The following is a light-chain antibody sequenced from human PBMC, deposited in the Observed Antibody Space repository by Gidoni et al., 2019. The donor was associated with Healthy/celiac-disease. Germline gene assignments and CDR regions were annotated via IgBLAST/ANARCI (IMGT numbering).Light chain of an antibody. V-gene: IGKV2-28*01. J-gene: IGKJ3*01. Sequence: DIVMTQSPLSLPVTPGEPASISCRSSQSLLHSNGYNYLDWYLQKPGQSPRLLIYLGSNRASWVPDRFSGSGSGTDFTLKISRVEAEDVGVYYCMQALQTPCTFGPGTKVDIK. CDR1: QSLLHSNGYNY. CDR3: MQALQTPCT. CDR2: LGS.